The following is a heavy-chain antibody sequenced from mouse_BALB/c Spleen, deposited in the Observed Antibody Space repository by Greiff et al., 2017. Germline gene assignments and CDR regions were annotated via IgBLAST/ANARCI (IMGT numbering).Heavy chain of an antibody. CDR1: GFSLTSYG. D-gene: IGHD4-1*01. V-gene: IGHV2-2*02. CDR2: IWSGGST. Sequence: VKLMESGPGLVQPSQSLSITCTVSGFSLTSYGVHWVRQSPGKGLEWLGVIWSGGSTDYNAAFISRLSISKDNSKSQVFFKMNSLQANDTAIYYCARSPLNWDVAMDYWGQGTSVTVSS. CDR3: ARSPLNWDVAMDY. J-gene: IGHJ4*01.